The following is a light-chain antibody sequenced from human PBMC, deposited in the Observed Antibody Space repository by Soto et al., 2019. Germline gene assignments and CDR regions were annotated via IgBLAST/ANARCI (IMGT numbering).Light chain of an antibody. CDR1: SSNIGAGYD. CDR3: QSYDSSLSGYVV. Sequence: QSVLTQPPSVSGAPGQRGTISCTGSSSNIGAGYDVNWYQQLPGIAPKLLIYRNNNRPSGVPDRFSGSKSGNSASLAITGLQAEDEADYYCQSYDSSLSGYVVFGGRTKLTVL. CDR2: RNN. V-gene: IGLV1-40*01. J-gene: IGLJ2*01.